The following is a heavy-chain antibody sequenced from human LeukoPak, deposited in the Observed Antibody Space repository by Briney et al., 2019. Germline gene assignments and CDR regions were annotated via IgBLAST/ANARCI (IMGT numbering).Heavy chain of an antibody. J-gene: IGHJ4*02. CDR2: IYYSGNT. D-gene: IGHD6-19*01. Sequence: SQTLSLTCTASGGSISSGGYYWSWIRQHPGKGLEWIGYIYYSGNTYYNPSLKSRVTISVDTSKNQFSLKLSSVTAADTAVYYCARGSSGWLRFDYWGQGTLVTVSS. CDR1: GGSISSGGYY. V-gene: IGHV4-31*03. CDR3: ARGSSGWLRFDY.